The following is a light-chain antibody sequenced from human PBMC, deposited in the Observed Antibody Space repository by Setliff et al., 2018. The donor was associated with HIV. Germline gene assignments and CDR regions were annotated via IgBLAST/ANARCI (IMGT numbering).Light chain of an antibody. J-gene: IGLJ1*01. CDR3: CSYANTYTSLYV. V-gene: IGLV2-11*01. CDR2: DVT. Sequence: QSALAQPRSVSGSPGQSVTISCTGTSSDVGGYNSVSWYQQPPGKAPKLMIYDVTKRPSGVPDRFSGSKSGNTASLTISGLQADDEADYYCCSYANTYTSLYVFGTGTKVTVL. CDR1: SSDVGGYNS.